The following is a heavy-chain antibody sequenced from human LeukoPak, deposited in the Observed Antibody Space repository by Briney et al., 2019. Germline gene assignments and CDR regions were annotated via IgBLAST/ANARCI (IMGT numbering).Heavy chain of an antibody. CDR2: ISYDGSNK. J-gene: IGHJ4*02. CDR1: GFTFSSYA. Sequence: GGSLRLSCAASGFTFSSYAMHWVRQAPGKGLEWVAVISYDGSNKYYADSVKGRFTISRDNSKNTLYLQMNSLRAEDTAVYYCARDIGGATGVSTYWGQGTLVTVSS. D-gene: IGHD2-21*02. CDR3: ARDIGGATGVSTY. V-gene: IGHV3-30-3*01.